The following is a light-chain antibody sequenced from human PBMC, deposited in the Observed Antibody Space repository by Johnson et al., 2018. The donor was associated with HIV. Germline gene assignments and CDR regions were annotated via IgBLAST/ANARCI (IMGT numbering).Light chain of an antibody. J-gene: IGLJ1*01. CDR1: SSNIGNNY. Sequence: QSVLTQPPSVSAAPGQKVTISCSGSSSNIGNNYVSWYQQLPGTAPKLLIYDNNKLPSGIPDRFSGSKSGTSATLGITGLQTGDEADYYCGTWDNSLNTGAVFGPGTKVTVL. CDR2: DNN. CDR3: GTWDNSLNTGAV. V-gene: IGLV1-51*01.